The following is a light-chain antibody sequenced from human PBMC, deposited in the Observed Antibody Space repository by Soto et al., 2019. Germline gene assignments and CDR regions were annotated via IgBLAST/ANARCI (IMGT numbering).Light chain of an antibody. Sequence: EVVMTQSPVTLSVSPGERATLPCRASQSVSNNLAWYQQKPGQTPRLLITSASIRATGIPARFSGSGSGTEFILTISSLQSEDLAIYYCQQYDEWPFTFGQGTKLEIK. J-gene: IGKJ2*01. CDR1: QSVSNN. CDR2: SAS. V-gene: IGKV3D-15*01. CDR3: QQYDEWPFT.